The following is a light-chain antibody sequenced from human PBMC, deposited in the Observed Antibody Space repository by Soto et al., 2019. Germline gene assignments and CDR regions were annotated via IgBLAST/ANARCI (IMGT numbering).Light chain of an antibody. CDR2: AAS. J-gene: IGKJ3*01. V-gene: IGKV1-27*01. CDR3: QRYNYCPTVT. CDR1: QDINNY. Sequence: DIQMTQSPSSLSASVGDRVTITCRASQDINNYLAWYQQKPGKPPKLLIYAASTLQSSVPSRFSGGGSGTDFTLGINGLQPEDGPTYYGQRYNYCPTVTFGPGTKV.